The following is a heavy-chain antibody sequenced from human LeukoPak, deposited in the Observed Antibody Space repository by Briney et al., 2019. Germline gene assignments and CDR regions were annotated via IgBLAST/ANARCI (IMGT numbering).Heavy chain of an antibody. CDR1: GFTFSSFG. CDR3: AKKYSSSGYYFDS. J-gene: IGHJ4*02. V-gene: IGHV3-23*01. D-gene: IGHD6-13*01. CDR2: ISGSGGIT. Sequence: GGSLRLSCVASGFTFSSFGMSWVRQAPGKGLEWVSIISGSGGITYYADSVKGRFTISRDNSKNTLYLQMNSLRAEDTAVYYCAKKYSSSGYYFDSWGQGTLVTVSS.